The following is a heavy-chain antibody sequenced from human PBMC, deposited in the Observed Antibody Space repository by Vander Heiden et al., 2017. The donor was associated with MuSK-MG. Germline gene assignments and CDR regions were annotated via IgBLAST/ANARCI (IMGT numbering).Heavy chain of an antibody. D-gene: IGHD2-2*01. CDR2: FVGSGGGI. CDR3: VKGLGYCSSASCYEDY. Sequence: EVQLLESGGGLVQPGGSLRLTCAAPGFTFSSYAMNWVRQAPGKGLEWVAVFVGSGGGIYYADSVKGRFIVSRDNSKNTLSPQMSSLRAEDTAVYFCVKGLGYCSSASCYEDYWGQGTLVTVSS. V-gene: IGHV3-23*01. CDR1: GFTFSSYA. J-gene: IGHJ4*02.